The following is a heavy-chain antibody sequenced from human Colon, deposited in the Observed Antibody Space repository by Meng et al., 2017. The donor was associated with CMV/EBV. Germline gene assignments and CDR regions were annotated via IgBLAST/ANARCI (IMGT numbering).Heavy chain of an antibody. V-gene: IGHV5-51*01. CDR1: GFSVRDHW. CDR3: TRGGLADFDI. J-gene: IGHJ4*02. D-gene: IGHD3-16*01. CDR2: IYPADSDT. Sequence: SGTGSGFSVRDHWIAWGRQTPGKDLEWMGIIYPADSDTRYSPSFQGHVTISADKSINTAYLQWSSLKASDTAMYYCTRGGLADFDIWGQGTLVTVSS.